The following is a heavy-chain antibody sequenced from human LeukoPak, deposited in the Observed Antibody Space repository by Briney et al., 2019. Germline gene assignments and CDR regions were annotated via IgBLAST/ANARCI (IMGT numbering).Heavy chain of an antibody. D-gene: IGHD3-22*01. Sequence: GSLRLSCAVSGITLSNYGMSWVRQAPGKGLEWVAGISDRGGRTNYADSVKGRFTISRDNPRNTLYLQMNSLSAEDTAVYFCAKRGVVIRVILVGFHKEAYYFDSWGQGALVTVSS. CDR3: AKRGVVIRVILVGFHKEAYYFDS. CDR2: ISDRGGRT. CDR1: GITLSNYG. J-gene: IGHJ4*02. V-gene: IGHV3-23*01.